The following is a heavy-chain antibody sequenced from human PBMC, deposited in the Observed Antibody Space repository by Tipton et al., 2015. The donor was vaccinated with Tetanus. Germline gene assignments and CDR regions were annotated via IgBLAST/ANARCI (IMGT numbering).Heavy chain of an antibody. Sequence: SLRLSCAVSGFTVSSNYMSWVRQAPGKGLEWVSAISGTSGSGGSTYYADSVKGRFTISRDISKNMVYLQMNSLRAEDTAVYYCARDRAPPSSWYFDLWGRGTLVTVSS. J-gene: IGHJ2*01. V-gene: IGHV3-53*01. CDR3: ARDRAPPSSWYFDL. CDR1: GFTVSSNY. CDR2: ISGTSGSGGST. D-gene: IGHD3-10*01.